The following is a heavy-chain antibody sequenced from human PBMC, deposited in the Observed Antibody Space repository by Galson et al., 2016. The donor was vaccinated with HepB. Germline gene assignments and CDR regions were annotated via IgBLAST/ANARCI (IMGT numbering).Heavy chain of an antibody. CDR1: GGSVISSDFY. D-gene: IGHD3-16*02. CDR3: AGPGMGSYRH. CDR2: IYYTGSA. V-gene: IGHV4-39*01. Sequence: SETLSLTCTVSGGSVISSDFYWGWIRQPPGKGLEWIGSIYYTGSAYYNPSLKSRVTLSVDTSKNQFSLKVTSVTAADTAGYYCAGPGMGSYRHWGQGTLVSVSS. J-gene: IGHJ4*02.